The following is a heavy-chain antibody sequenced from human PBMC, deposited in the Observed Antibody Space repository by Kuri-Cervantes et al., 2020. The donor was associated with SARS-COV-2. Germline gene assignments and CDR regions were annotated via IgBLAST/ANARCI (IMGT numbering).Heavy chain of an antibody. Sequence: GESLKISCAASGFTFSSYGMHWVRQAPGKGLEWLAVIWYDGSNREYADSVKGRFTVSRDNSKSTLFLDMNNLRGDDTAVYYCARGGPYYGSGSYFNVISYWGRGTLVTVSS. V-gene: IGHV3-33*08. D-gene: IGHD3-10*01. CDR1: GFTFSSYG. J-gene: IGHJ4*02. CDR3: ARGGPYYGSGSYFNVISY. CDR2: IWYDGSNR.